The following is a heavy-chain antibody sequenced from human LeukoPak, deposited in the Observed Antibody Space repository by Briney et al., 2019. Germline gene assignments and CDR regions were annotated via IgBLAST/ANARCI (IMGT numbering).Heavy chain of an antibody. Sequence: GGSLRLSCAASGFTFSDYYMSWIRQAPGKGLEWVSYISSSGSTIYYADSVKGRFTISRDNAKNSLYLQMNSLRAEDAAVYYCARENYYDSSGYMSNWGQGTLVTVSS. CDR1: GFTFSDYY. CDR2: ISSSGSTI. J-gene: IGHJ4*02. V-gene: IGHV3-11*04. D-gene: IGHD3-22*01. CDR3: ARENYYDSSGYMSN.